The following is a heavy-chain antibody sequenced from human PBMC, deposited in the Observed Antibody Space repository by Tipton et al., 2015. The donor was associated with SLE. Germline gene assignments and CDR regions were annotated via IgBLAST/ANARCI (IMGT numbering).Heavy chain of an antibody. D-gene: IGHD2-2*01. CDR3: VRVIVPASRGAFDI. CDR2: VHTSGST. CDR1: GSSIGNYY. J-gene: IGHJ3*02. V-gene: IGHV4-4*07. Sequence: TLSLTCTVSGSSIGNYYWSWIRQSAGKGLEWIGRVHTSGSTSYNPSLQSRLTMSLDTSNNQLYLRLSSVTAADTALYYCVRVIVPASRGAFDIWGQGTMVTVSS.